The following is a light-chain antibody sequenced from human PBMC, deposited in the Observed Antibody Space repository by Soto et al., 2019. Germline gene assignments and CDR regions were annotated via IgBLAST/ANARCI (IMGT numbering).Light chain of an antibody. CDR3: CSDAGRHNSFMV. CDR2: EVT. J-gene: IGLJ3*02. CDR1: SSDVGFYDL. Sequence: QSALTQPASVSGSPGQSITISCTGTSSDVGFYDLVSWYQQQPGKAPKRMIYEVTERPSGVSSRFSGSKSGNTASLTISGLQAEDEADYFYCSDAGRHNSFMVFCGGTKVTVL. V-gene: IGLV2-23*02.